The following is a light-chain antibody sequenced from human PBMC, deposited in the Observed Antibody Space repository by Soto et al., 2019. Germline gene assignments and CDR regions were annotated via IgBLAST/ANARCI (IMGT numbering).Light chain of an antibody. CDR1: SSDVGGYNY. CDR3: SSYTSSSTLL. CDR2: GVR. Sequence: QSALTQPASVSGSPGQSITISCTGTSSDVGGYNYVSWYQQHPGKAPKLMIYGVRNRPSGVSKRFSASKSGNTASLTISGLKAEDEAEYYCSSYTSSSTLLFGGGTKLTVL. J-gene: IGLJ3*02. V-gene: IGLV2-14*03.